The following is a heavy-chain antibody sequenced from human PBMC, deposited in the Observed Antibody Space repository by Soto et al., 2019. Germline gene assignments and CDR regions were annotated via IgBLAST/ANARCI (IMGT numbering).Heavy chain of an antibody. V-gene: IGHV1-18*01. CDR3: VRGGRHDSSGYYLPFSGMDV. CDR2: ISAYNGNT. Sequence: QVQLVQSGAEVKKPGASVKVSCKASGYTFTSYGISWVRQAPGQGLEWMGWISAYNGNTNYAQKLQGRVTMTTDTSTSTAYMELRSLRSDDTAVYYCVRGGRHDSSGYYLPFSGMDVWGQGTTVTVSS. CDR1: GYTFTSYG. J-gene: IGHJ6*02. D-gene: IGHD3-22*01.